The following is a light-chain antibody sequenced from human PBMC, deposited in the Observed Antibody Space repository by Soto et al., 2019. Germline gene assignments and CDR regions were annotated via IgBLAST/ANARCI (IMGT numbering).Light chain of an antibody. CDR3: QQYGNSPLT. V-gene: IGKV3-20*01. CDR1: QSVSDNY. CDR2: VAS. Sequence: EIVLTQSPGTLSLSPGEGATLSCRASQSVSDNYLAWYQQKPGQAPRLLIYVASSRATGIPDRFSGRGSGTDFTLTISRLEPEDFAVYYCQQYGNSPLTFGGGTKVEIK. J-gene: IGKJ4*01.